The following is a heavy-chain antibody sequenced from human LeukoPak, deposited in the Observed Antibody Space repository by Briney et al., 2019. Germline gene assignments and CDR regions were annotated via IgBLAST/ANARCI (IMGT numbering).Heavy chain of an antibody. D-gene: IGHD6-19*01. V-gene: IGHV3-30*02. CDR1: GFTFSIYG. J-gene: IGHJ3*02. Sequence: GGSLRLSCVASGFTFSIYGMHWVRQAPGKGLEWVAFVQYDGTDIHYTDSVKGRFTISRDNSKNTLYLQMDSLRADDTAVYYCARDFGSGWYNAFDIWGQGTMVTVSS. CDR3: ARDFGSGWYNAFDI. CDR2: VQYDGTDI.